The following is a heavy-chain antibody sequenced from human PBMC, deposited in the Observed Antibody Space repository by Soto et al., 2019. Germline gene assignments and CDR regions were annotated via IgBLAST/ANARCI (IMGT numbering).Heavy chain of an antibody. D-gene: IGHD4-17*01. CDR1: GFTFSSYW. CDR3: ARGATVTWVGYYYYYMDV. Sequence: GGSLRLSCAASGFTFSSYWMSWVRQAPGKGLEWVANIKQDGSEKYYVDSVKGRFTISRDNAKNSLYLQMNSLRAEDTAVYYCARGATVTWVGYYYYYMDVWGKGTSVTVSS. J-gene: IGHJ6*03. V-gene: IGHV3-7*01. CDR2: IKQDGSEK.